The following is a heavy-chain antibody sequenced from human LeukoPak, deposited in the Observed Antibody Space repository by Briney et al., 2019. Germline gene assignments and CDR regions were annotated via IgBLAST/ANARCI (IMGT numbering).Heavy chain of an antibody. V-gene: IGHV1-8*01. CDR1: GYTFTNYD. J-gene: IGHJ4*02. Sequence: ASVKVSCKASGYTFTNYDTNWVRQATGQGLEWMGWMSPSSGDTGFAQKFQGRVTMTRNTSISSAYMELSSLRSEDTAVYYCARGRGGASGGRFDYWGQGTLVTASS. CDR3: ARGRGGASGGRFDY. D-gene: IGHD3-10*01. CDR2: MSPSSGDT.